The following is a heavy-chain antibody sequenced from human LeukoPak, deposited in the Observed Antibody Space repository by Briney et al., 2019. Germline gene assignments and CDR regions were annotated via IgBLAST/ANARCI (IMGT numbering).Heavy chain of an antibody. CDR3: ASPRYCSSTSCYKAFDI. Sequence: GGSLRLSCAASGFTFSTYTMNWVRQAPGKGLEWVSSISSSSSYIYYVDSVKGRFTISRDNAKNSLYLQLNSLRAEDTAVYYCASPRYCSSTSCYKAFDIWGQGTMVTVSS. CDR2: ISSSSSYI. CDR1: GFTFSTYT. D-gene: IGHD2-2*02. V-gene: IGHV3-21*01. J-gene: IGHJ3*02.